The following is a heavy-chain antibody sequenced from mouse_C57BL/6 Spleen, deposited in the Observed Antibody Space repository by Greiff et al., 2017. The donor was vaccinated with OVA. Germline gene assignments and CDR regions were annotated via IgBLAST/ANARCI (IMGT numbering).Heavy chain of an antibody. CDR2: ISDGGSYT. CDR1: GFTFSSYA. D-gene: IGHD2-5*01. CDR3: ARDQTIVTHYYAMDY. V-gene: IGHV5-4*01. J-gene: IGHJ4*01. Sequence: EVMLVESGGGLVKPGGSLKLSCAASGFTFSSYAMSWVRQTPEKRLEWVATISDGGSYTYYPDNVKGRFTISRDNAKNNLYLQMSHLKSEDTAMYYCARDQTIVTHYYAMDYWGQGTSVTVSS.